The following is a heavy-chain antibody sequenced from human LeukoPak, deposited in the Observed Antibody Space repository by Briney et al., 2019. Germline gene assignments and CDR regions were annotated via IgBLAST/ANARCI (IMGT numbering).Heavy chain of an antibody. CDR1: GYTLTELS. V-gene: IGHV1-24*01. D-gene: IGHD3-3*01. CDR2: FDPEDGET. J-gene: IGHJ3*02. Sequence: GASVKASCKVSGYTLTELSMHWVRQAPGKGLEWMGGFDPEDGETIYAQKFQGRVTMTEDTSTDTAYMELSSLRSEDTAVYYCATAAPRFGFWSGSPVGAFDIWGQGTMVTVSS. CDR3: ATAAPRFGFWSGSPVGAFDI.